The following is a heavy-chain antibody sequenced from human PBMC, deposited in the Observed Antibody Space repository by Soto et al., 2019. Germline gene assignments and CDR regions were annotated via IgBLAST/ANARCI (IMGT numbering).Heavy chain of an antibody. CDR3: ARDWHIVVVTAILGHDAFDI. CDR1: GGTFRNYP. V-gene: IGHV1-69*04. Sequence: SVKVSCKASGGTFRNYPINWVRQAPGQGLEWMGSIFPLTDIPDYAQNFQARLTISADKSASTAYMELSSLRSEDTAVYYCARDWHIVVVTAILGHDAFDIWGQGTMVTVSS. D-gene: IGHD2-21*02. CDR2: IFPLTDIP. J-gene: IGHJ3*02.